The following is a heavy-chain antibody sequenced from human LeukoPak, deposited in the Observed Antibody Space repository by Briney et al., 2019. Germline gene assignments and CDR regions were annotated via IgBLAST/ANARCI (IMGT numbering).Heavy chain of an antibody. CDR2: INPNSGGT. CDR3: ARDHGSGWYGAFDI. D-gene: IGHD6-19*01. CDR1: GYTFTGYY. J-gene: IGHJ3*02. Sequence: ASVKVSCKASGYTFTGYYMHWVRQAPGQGLEWMGWINPNSGGTNYAQKLQGRVTMTTDTSTNTAYMELRSLRSDDTAVYYCARDHGSGWYGAFDIWGQGTMVIVSS. V-gene: IGHV1-2*02.